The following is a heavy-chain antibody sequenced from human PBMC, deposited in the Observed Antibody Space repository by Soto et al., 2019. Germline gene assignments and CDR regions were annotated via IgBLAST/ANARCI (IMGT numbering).Heavy chain of an antibody. D-gene: IGHD2-2*01. Sequence: XSVQVSCKNSGSTFSNYGIPLVRQAPGQPLECLGWISLYSDGTNYAQKFQGRVSMTTDTSTTTAYMELRSLRSDDTAVYYCARVVPGAEAWFGTWGQGTLVTVSS. J-gene: IGHJ5*02. V-gene: IGHV1-18*01. CDR3: ARVVPGAEAWFGT. CDR1: GSTFSNYG. CDR2: ISLYSDGT.